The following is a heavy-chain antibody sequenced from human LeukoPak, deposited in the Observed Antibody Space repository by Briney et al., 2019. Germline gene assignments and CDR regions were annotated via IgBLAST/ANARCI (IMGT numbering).Heavy chain of an antibody. D-gene: IGHD2-2*01. Sequence: PSETLSLTCTVSGGSISSGGYYWSWIRQPPGKGLEWIGEINHSGSTNYNPSLKSRVTISVDTSKNQFSLKLNSVTAADTAVYYCARFVHSVPAADIYYYGMDVWGQGTTVTVSS. CDR3: ARFVHSVPAADIYYYGMDV. CDR2: INHSGST. J-gene: IGHJ6*02. V-gene: IGHV4-39*07. CDR1: GGSISSGGYY.